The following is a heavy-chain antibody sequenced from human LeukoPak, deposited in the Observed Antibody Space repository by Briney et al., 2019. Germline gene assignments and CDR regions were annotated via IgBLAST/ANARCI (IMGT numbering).Heavy chain of an antibody. J-gene: IGHJ5*02. D-gene: IGHD6-13*01. CDR3: ARQNRGEAAAENWFDP. CDR1: GGSISGSSYY. V-gene: IGHV4-39*01. CDR2: IYYSGST. Sequence: PSETLSLTCTVSGGSISGSSYYWGWIRQPPGKGLEWIGSIYYSGSTYYNPSLKSRVTISVDTSKNQFSLKLSSVTAADTAVYYCARQNRGEAAAENWFDPWGQGTLVTVSS.